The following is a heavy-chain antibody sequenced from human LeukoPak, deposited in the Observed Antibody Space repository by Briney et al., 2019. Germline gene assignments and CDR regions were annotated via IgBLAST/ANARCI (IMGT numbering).Heavy chain of an antibody. CDR1: GYSFTSYY. CDR2: INPSGSSA. CDR3: VRDNSVGETAWWFDP. V-gene: IGHV1-46*01. J-gene: IGHJ5*02. Sequence: GASVKVSCKASGYSFTSYYMHWVRQAPGQGLEWMGFINPSGSSAAYAQKFQGRLTMTRDMFTSTDYMELTSLTSDDTAVYYCVRDNSVGETAWWFDPWGQGTLVTVSS. D-gene: IGHD1-26*01.